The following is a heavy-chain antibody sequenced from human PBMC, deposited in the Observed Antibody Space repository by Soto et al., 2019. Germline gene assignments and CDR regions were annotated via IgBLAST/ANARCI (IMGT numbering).Heavy chain of an antibody. J-gene: IGHJ6*02. D-gene: IGHD6-19*01. CDR2: IWYDGSNK. CDR1: GFTFSSYG. V-gene: IGHV3-33*01. Sequence: GGSLRLSCAASGFTFSSYGMHWVRQAPGKGLEWVAVIWYDGSNKYYADSVKGRFTISRDNSKNTLYLQMNSLRAEDTAVYYCARDRIAVAEKYYYYGMDVWGQGTTVTAP. CDR3: ARDRIAVAEKYYYYGMDV.